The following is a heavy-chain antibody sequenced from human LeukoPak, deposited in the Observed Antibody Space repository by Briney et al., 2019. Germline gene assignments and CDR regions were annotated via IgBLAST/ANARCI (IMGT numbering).Heavy chain of an antibody. CDR1: GFTFDDYA. CDR2: ISWNSGSI. Sequence: GGSLRLSCAASGFTFDDYAMHWVRQASGKGLEWVSGISWNSGSIGYADSVKGRVTISRDNAKNSLYLQMNSLRAEDTALYYCAKDVDRAYYYGMDVWGQGTTVTVSS. D-gene: IGHD3-22*01. V-gene: IGHV3-9*01. CDR3: AKDVDRAYYYGMDV. J-gene: IGHJ6*02.